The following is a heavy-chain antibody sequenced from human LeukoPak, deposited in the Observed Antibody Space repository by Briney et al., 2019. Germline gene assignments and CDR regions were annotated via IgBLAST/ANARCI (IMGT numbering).Heavy chain of an antibody. CDR2: INPNSGAT. Sequence: ASVKVSCKASGYTFTDYYIHWVRQAPGQGLEWMGWINPNSGATNSAQHFQGRVTMTRDTSISTAYMELSRLRSDDTAVYYCARNRMKYSSSWLGYWGQGTLVTVSS. CDR1: GYTFTDYY. D-gene: IGHD6-13*01. CDR3: ARNRMKYSSSWLGY. J-gene: IGHJ4*02. V-gene: IGHV1-2*02.